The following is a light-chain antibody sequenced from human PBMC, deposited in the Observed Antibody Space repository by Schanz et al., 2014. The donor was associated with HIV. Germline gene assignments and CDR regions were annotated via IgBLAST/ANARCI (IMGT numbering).Light chain of an antibody. CDR2: DND. CDR1: SGTIASDY. Sequence: NFMLTQPHSVSESPGNTVTISCTRSSGTIASDYVQWYQQRPGSAPTIVIYDNDQRPSGVPNRFSGSIDSSSNSASLTISGLKSDDEADYYCQSSDASNPVVFGGGTKVTVL. CDR3: QSSDASNPVV. J-gene: IGLJ2*01. V-gene: IGLV6-57*04.